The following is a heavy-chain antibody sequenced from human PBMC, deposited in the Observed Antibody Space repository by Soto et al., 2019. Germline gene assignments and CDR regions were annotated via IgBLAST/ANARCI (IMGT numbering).Heavy chain of an antibody. CDR1: GYIFTAYY. CDR3: AKDSMSGYDYHSFDF. J-gene: IGHJ4*02. D-gene: IGHD5-12*01. Sequence: ASVKVSCKASGYIFTAYYIHWVRQAPGQGLEWMGWISPNSGGTNYAQKFQGRVTMTRDTSITTVYMELRRLTSDDTALYYCAKDSMSGYDYHSFDFWGQGALVTVSS. CDR2: ISPNSGGT. V-gene: IGHV1-2*02.